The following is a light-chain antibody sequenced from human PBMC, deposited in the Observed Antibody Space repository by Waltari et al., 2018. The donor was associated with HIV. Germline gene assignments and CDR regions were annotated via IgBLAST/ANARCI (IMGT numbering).Light chain of an antibody. Sequence: EIVLTQSPATLSLSPGERATLSCRASQSFSSYLAWYQQKPGQAPSLLIYDASNRATGILARFSGSGSGTDFTLTISSLEPEDFAVYYCQQRSNWPSPFGQGTRLEIK. V-gene: IGKV3-11*01. CDR2: DAS. CDR3: QQRSNWPSP. J-gene: IGKJ5*01. CDR1: QSFSSY.